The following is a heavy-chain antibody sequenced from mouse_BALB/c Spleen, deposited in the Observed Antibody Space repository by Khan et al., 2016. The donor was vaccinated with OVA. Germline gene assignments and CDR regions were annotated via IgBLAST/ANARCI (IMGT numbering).Heavy chain of an antibody. Sequence: QIQLVQSGPELVKPGASVKMSCKASGYTFTTYYIHWVKQRPGQGLEWIGWIYPGDGFTTYNEKFKGKTTLTADKSSSTAYMLLSSLTSEDSAIYFCARRYDYDGGFVYWGQGTLVTVSA. CDR3: ARRYDYDGGFVY. CDR1: GYTFTTYY. D-gene: IGHD2-4*01. CDR2: IYPGDGFT. J-gene: IGHJ3*01. V-gene: IGHV1S56*01.